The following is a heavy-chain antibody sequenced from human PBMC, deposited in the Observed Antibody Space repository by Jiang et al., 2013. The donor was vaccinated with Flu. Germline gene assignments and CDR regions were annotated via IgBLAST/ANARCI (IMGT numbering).Heavy chain of an antibody. CDR2: IYHSGST. V-gene: IGHV4-30-2*01. CDR3: ARNGLEYGMDV. J-gene: IGHJ6*02. Sequence: GSGLVKPSQTLSLTCAVSGGSISSGGYSWSWIRQPPGKGLEWIGYIYHSGSTYYNPSLKSRVTISVDRSKNQFSLKLSSVTAADTAVYYCARNGLEYGMDVWGQGTTVTVSS. CDR1: GGSISSGGYS. D-gene: IGHD3-3*01.